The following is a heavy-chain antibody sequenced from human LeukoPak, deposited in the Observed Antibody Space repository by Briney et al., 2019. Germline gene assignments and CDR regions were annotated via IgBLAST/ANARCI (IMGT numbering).Heavy chain of an antibody. D-gene: IGHD4-17*01. Sequence: ASVKVSCKASGYTFTSYGISWVRQAPGQGLEWIGWISAYNGNTNYAQKLQGRITMTTDTSTSTAYMELRSLRSGDTAVYYCARDLYDYGDYVDWGQGTLVTVSS. V-gene: IGHV1-18*01. CDR1: GYTFTSYG. J-gene: IGHJ4*02. CDR3: ARDLYDYGDYVD. CDR2: ISAYNGNT.